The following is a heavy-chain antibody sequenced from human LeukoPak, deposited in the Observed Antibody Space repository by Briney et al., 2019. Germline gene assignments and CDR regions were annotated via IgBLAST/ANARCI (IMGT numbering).Heavy chain of an antibody. Sequence: SVKVSCKASRATFSSYAISWVRQAPGQGLEWMGRISPIFGTANYAQKFQGRVTITTDESTSTAYMELSSLRSEDTAVYYCARGYDSSGYSLGYFDYWGQGTLVTVST. CDR3: ARGYDSSGYSLGYFDY. D-gene: IGHD3-22*01. J-gene: IGHJ4*02. CDR1: RATFSSYA. CDR2: ISPIFGTA. V-gene: IGHV1-69*05.